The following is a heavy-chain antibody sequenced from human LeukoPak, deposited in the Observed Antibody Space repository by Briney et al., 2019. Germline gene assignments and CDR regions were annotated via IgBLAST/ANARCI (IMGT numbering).Heavy chain of an antibody. D-gene: IGHD5-18*01. Sequence: PGGSLRLSCAASGFTFDDYGMSWVRQAPGKGLEWVSGINWNGGGTGYADSVKGRFTISRDNAKNSLYLQMNSLRAEDTALYYCARVRYSYGSYYYYMDVWGKGTTVTVSS. CDR3: ARVRYSYGSYYYYMDV. CDR1: GFTFDDYG. J-gene: IGHJ6*03. V-gene: IGHV3-20*04. CDR2: INWNGGGT.